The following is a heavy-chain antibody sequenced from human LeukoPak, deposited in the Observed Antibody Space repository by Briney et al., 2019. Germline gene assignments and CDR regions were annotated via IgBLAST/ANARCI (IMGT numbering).Heavy chain of an antibody. Sequence: ASVKVSCKASGYTFSAYYIHWVRQAPGQGLEWMGWINPISGGTNFAQKFQGRVIMTRDTSISTAYKELRSLSSDDTAVYYCARGRQLHLGELFPFAEFFQPWGQGTLVTVFS. V-gene: IGHV1-2*02. CDR1: GYTFSAYY. CDR2: INPISGGT. CDR3: ARGRQLHLGELFPFAEFFQP. D-gene: IGHD3-16*01. J-gene: IGHJ1*01.